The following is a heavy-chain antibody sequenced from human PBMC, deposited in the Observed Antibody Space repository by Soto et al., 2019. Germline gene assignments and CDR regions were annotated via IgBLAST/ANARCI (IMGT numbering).Heavy chain of an antibody. V-gene: IGHV4-39*01. CDR3: ARHRTTVTTHYDY. CDR1: GGSISSSIYY. Sequence: SETLSLTCTVSGGSISSSIYYGGWIRQPPGKGLEWIGSIYYSGSTYYNPSLKSRVTISVDTSKNQFSLKLSSVTAADTAVYYCARHRTTVTTHYDYWGQGTLVTVSS. J-gene: IGHJ4*02. D-gene: IGHD4-17*01. CDR2: IYYSGST.